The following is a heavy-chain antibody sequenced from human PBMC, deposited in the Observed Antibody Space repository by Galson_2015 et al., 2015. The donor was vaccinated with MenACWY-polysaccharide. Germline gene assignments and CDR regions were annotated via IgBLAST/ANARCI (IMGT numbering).Heavy chain of an antibody. V-gene: IGHV3-7*01. D-gene: IGHD6-19*01. CDR3: ARTIQWLVHFDH. Sequence: SLRLSCAASGFSLSADWMNWVRQIPGKGLEWVANIRPDGGEMFYVDSVKGRVTISRGNAKNSLYLQMNNLRAEDTAVYYCARTIQWLVHFDHWGQGILVTVSS. J-gene: IGHJ4*02. CDR2: IRPDGGEM. CDR1: GFSLSADW.